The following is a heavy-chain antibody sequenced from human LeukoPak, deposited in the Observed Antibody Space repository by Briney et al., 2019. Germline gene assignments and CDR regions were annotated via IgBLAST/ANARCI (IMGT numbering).Heavy chain of an antibody. CDR2: FDPEDGET. CDR1: GYTLTELS. D-gene: IGHD2-2*01. V-gene: IGHV1-24*01. J-gene: IGHJ3*02. CDR3: ATKGDPLLGYCSNTSCLGAFDI. Sequence: ASVKVPCKVSGYTLTELSMHWVRQAPGKGLEWMGGFDPEDGETIYAQKFQGRVTMTEDTSTDTAYMELSSLRSEDTAVYYCATKGDPLLGYCSNTSCLGAFDIWGQGTMVTVSS.